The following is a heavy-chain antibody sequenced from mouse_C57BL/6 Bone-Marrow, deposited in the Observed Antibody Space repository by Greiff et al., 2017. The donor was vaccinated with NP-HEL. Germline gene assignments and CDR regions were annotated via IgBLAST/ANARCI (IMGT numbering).Heavy chain of an antibody. D-gene: IGHD1-1*01. J-gene: IGHJ4*01. CDR1: GYTFTSYG. Sequence: QVQLKESGAELARPGASVKLSCKASGYTFTSYGISWVKQRTGQGLEWIGKIHPRSGNTYYNEKFKGKATLTVDKSSSTAYMELRSLTSEDSVVYFGTRDNYYSSPLDYWGKGTSVTVSS. CDR3: TRDNYYSSPLDY. V-gene: IGHV1-81*01. CDR2: IHPRSGNT.